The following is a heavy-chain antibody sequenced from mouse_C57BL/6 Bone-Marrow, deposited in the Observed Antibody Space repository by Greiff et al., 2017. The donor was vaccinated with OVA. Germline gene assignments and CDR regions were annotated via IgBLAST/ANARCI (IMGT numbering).Heavy chain of an antibody. CDR1: GFTIKDDY. V-gene: IGHV14-4*01. CDR2: IDPENGDT. Sequence: EVQLQQSGAELVRPGASVKLSCTASGFTIKDDYMHWVKQRPEQGLEWIGWIDPENGDTEYASKFQGKATITEDTSSNTAYLQLSRLASEDTAVYYCTAYGNFDYWGQGTTLTVSS. CDR3: TAYGNFDY. D-gene: IGHD2-1*01. J-gene: IGHJ2*01.